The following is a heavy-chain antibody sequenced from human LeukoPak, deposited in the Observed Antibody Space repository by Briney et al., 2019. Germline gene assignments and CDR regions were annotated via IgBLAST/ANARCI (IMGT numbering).Heavy chain of an antibody. CDR3: ARSLEDHHTAMADY. CDR2: IYYSGST. Sequence: PSETLSLTCTVSGGSISSSSYYWGWIRQPPGKGLEWIGSIYYSGSTYYNPSLKSRVTISVDTSKNQFPLKLSSVTAADTAVYYCARSLEDHHTAMADYWGQGTLVIVSS. J-gene: IGHJ4*02. CDR1: GGSISSSSYY. D-gene: IGHD5-18*01. V-gene: IGHV4-39*06.